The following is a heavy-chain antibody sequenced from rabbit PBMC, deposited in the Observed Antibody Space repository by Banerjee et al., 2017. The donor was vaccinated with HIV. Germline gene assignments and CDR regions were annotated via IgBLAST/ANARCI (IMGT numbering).Heavy chain of an antibody. CDR1: GFTISSYHT. CDR3: ARDLAGVIGWNFNL. D-gene: IGHD4-1*01. J-gene: IGHJ4*01. V-gene: IGHV1S45*01. Sequence: QEQLKETGGGLVQPGESLTLSCKASGFTISSYHTGWVRQAPGKGLEWIGDIYGGSGSTDYASWVNGRFTISKTSSTTVTLQMTSLTAADTATYFCARDLAGVIGWNFNLWGPGTLVTVS. CDR2: IYGGSGST.